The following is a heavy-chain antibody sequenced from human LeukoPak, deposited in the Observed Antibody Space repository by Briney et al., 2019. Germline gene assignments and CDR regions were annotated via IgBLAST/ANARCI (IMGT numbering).Heavy chain of an antibody. D-gene: IGHD3-16*01. Sequence: GGSLRLSCAASGFTFSSYWMNWARQAPGKGLQWVASINHNGNVNYYVDSVKGRFTISRDNAKNSLYLQMSNLRAEDTAVYFCARGGGLDVWGQGATVTVSS. J-gene: IGHJ6*02. CDR1: GFTFSSYW. CDR3: ARGGGLDV. V-gene: IGHV3-7*03. CDR2: INHNGNVN.